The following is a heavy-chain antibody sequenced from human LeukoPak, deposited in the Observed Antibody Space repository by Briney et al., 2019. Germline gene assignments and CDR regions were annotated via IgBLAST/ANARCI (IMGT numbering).Heavy chain of an antibody. CDR2: ISSSSYI. V-gene: IGHV3-21*01. CDR1: GFTFSSYS. J-gene: IGHJ4*02. D-gene: IGHD2-15*01. CDR3: ARKTPRFGDYDY. Sequence: GGSLRLSCAASGFTFSSYSMNWVRQAPGKGLEWVSSISSSSYIYYADSVKGRFTISRDNSKNTLYLQMNSLRAEDTAVYYCARKTPRFGDYDYWGQGTLVTVSS.